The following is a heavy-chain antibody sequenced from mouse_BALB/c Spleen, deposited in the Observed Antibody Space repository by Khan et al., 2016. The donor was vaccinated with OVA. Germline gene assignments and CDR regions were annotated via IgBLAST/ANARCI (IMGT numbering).Heavy chain of an antibody. CDR2: INPNNGGT. D-gene: IGHD1-1*02. Sequence: VQLQQPGAELVKPGASVRLSCKSSGYTFTSYYLYWVKQRPGQGLEWIGDINPNNGGTNFNEKFKSKATLNVDKSSSPAYMQLSSLTSEDSAVYYCARSGYGGFAYWGQGTLVAVSA. J-gene: IGHJ3*01. CDR3: ARSGYGGFAY. V-gene: IGHV1S81*02. CDR1: GYTFTSYY.